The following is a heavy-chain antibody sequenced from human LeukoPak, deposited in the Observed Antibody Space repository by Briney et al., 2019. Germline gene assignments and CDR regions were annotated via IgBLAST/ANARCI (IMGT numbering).Heavy chain of an antibody. CDR1: GGSISSYY. D-gene: IGHD2-15*01. V-gene: IGHV4-59*01. CDR3: ARAVRYCSGGSCYYYYMDV. J-gene: IGHJ6*03. Sequence: SETLSLTCTVSGGSISSYYWSWIRQPPGKGLEWIGYIYYSGSTNYNPSLKSRVTISVDTSKNQFSLKLSSVTAADTAVYYCARAVRYCSGGSCYYYYMDVWGKGTTVTVSS. CDR2: IYYSGST.